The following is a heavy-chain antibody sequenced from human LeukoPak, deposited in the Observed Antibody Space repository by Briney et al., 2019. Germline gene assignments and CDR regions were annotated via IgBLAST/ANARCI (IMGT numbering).Heavy chain of an antibody. CDR3: ARGPRITLIRGGQWYYYMDV. CDR1: GYNFIAYY. J-gene: IGHJ6*03. Sequence: ASVKVSCKTSGYNFIAYYIHWVRQAPGQGLEWMGWINPNSGGANYAQKFQGRVTMTRDTSTSTVYMELSSLRSEDTAVYYCARGPRITLIRGGQWYYYMDVWGKGTTVTISS. D-gene: IGHD3-10*01. V-gene: IGHV1-2*02. CDR2: INPNSGGA.